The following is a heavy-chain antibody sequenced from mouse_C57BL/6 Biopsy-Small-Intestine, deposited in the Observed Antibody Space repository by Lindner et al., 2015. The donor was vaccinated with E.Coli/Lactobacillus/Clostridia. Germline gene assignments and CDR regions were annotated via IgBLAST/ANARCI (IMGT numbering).Heavy chain of an antibody. V-gene: IGHV5-6*01. CDR2: ISSGGSYT. Sequence: VQLQESGGDLVKPGGSLKLSCAASGFTFSSYGMSWVRQTPDKRLEWVATISSGGSYTYYPDSVKGRFTISRDNAKNTLYLQMSSLKSEDTAMYYCARHDGDYWGQGTTLTVSS. CDR3: ARHDGDY. J-gene: IGHJ2*01. D-gene: IGHD2-3*01. CDR1: GFTFSSYG.